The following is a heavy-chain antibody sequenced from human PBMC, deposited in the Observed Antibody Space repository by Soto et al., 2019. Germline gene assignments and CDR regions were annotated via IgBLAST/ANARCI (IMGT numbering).Heavy chain of an antibody. J-gene: IGHJ6*02. Sequence: TLSLTCTVSVGSVSSGGCYWSWILQHPGKGLEWIGYIYYSGSTYYNPSLKSRVTISVDTSKNQFSLKLSSVTAADTAVYYCARGLEPHYYYYYGMDVWGQGTTVTVSS. V-gene: IGHV4-31*03. CDR3: ARGLEPHYYYYYGMDV. D-gene: IGHD1-1*01. CDR2: IYYSGST. CDR1: VGSVSSGGCY.